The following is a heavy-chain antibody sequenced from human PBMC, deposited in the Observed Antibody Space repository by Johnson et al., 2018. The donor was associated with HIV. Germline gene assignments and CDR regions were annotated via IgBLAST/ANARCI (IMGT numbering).Heavy chain of an antibody. Sequence: LVESGGGLVKPGGSLRLSCAASGFTFSYYYMSWIRQAPGKGLEWVSVIYRGDRAYYADSVKGRFTISRDNSKNTLYLQMGSLTTEDMAVYYCARGPLGNYVVGYAFDIWGQGTMVTVSS. J-gene: IGHJ3*02. CDR2: IYRGDRA. CDR1: GFTFSYYY. V-gene: IGHV3-66*02. D-gene: IGHD1-7*01. CDR3: ARGPLGNYVVGYAFDI.